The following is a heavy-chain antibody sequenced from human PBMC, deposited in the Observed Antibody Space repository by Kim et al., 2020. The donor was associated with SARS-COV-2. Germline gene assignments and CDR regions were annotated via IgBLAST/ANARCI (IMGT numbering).Heavy chain of an antibody. CDR1: GFTFSSYG. Sequence: GGSLRLSCAASGFTFSSYGMHWVRQAPGKGLXWVAFXTYEGSNKYDADSVKGQLXTPRDXXKNTXXLQXXTLGXGDTAVYYCXXDFWXXGSXXXSYXXYYWXXXTLVXVSS. CDR2: XTYEGSNK. V-gene: IGHV3-30*03. D-gene: IGHD3-10*01. CDR3: XXDFWXXGSXXXSYXXYY. J-gene: IGHJ4*01.